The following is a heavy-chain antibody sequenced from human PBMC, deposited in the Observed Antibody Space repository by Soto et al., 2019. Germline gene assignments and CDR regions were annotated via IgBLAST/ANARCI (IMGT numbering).Heavy chain of an antibody. J-gene: IGHJ4*02. CDR1: GYTFTSYD. Sequence: GASVKVSCKASGYTFTSYDINLLRQATGQGLEWMGWMNPNSGNTGYAQKFQGRVTMTRNTSISTAYMELSSLRSEDTAVYYCARVARGSSFYYFDYWGQGTLVTVSS. CDR3: ARVARGSSFYYFDY. V-gene: IGHV1-8*01. D-gene: IGHD2-2*01. CDR2: MNPNSGNT.